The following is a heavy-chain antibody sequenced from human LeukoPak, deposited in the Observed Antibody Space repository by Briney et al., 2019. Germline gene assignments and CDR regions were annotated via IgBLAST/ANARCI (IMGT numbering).Heavy chain of an antibody. CDR3: ASTITMVRGVIINYFDY. D-gene: IGHD3-10*01. CDR1: GFTFSSYS. J-gene: IGHJ4*02. Sequence: GGSLRLSCAASGFTFSSYSMNWVRQAPGKGLEWVSSISSSSSYIYYADSVKGRFTIPRDNAKNSLHLQMNSLRAEDTAVYYCASTITMVRGVIINYFDYWGQGTLVTVSS. V-gene: IGHV3-21*01. CDR2: ISSSSSYI.